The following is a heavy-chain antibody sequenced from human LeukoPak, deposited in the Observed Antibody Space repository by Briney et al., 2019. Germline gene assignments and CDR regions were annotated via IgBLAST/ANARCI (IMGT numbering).Heavy chain of an antibody. CDR1: GYPFTGYY. Sequence: ASVKVSCKASGYPFTGYYLHWVRQAPGQGLEWMGWINPNSGFTNYAQKFQGRVTMTRDTSISTAYMALSRLRSDNTAAYYCARLVNCSSSSCRSFDYWGQGTLVTVSS. V-gene: IGHV1-2*02. CDR3: ARLVNCSSSSCRSFDY. CDR2: INPNSGFT. D-gene: IGHD2-2*01. J-gene: IGHJ4*02.